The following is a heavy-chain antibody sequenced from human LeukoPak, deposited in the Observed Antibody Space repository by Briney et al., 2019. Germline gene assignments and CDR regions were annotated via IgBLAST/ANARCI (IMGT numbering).Heavy chain of an antibody. J-gene: IGHJ4*01. D-gene: IGHD4-11*01. V-gene: IGHV4-31*03. CDR1: GGSLRGGNYY. Sequence: SETLSLTCTVSGGSLRGGNYYWTWIRHHPGKGQEWIGYIYYSGSTYYSPSLRSRVTMSLNTSQNQFSLRLRSVTAADTAVYYCARPYNNYYFDYWGQGLLVTVSS. CDR3: ARPYNNYYFDY. CDR2: IYYSGST.